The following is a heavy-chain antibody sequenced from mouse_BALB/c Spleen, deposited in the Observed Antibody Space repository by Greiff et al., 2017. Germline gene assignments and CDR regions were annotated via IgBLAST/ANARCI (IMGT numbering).Heavy chain of an antibody. Sequence: VQLQQSGTVLARPGASVKMSCKASGYTFTSYWMHWVKQRPGQGLEWIGAIYPGNSDTSYNQKFKGKAKLTAVTSTSTAYMELSSLTNEDSAVYYCTRKVLYYDYLFDYWGQGTTLTVSS. V-gene: IGHV1-5*01. D-gene: IGHD2-4*01. CDR3: TRKVLYYDYLFDY. CDR2: IYPGNSDT. CDR1: GYTFTSYW. J-gene: IGHJ2*01.